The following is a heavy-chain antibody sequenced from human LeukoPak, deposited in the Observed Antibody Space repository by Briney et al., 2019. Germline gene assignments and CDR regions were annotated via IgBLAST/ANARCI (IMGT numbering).Heavy chain of an antibody. Sequence: GASVKVSCKASGGTFSSYAISWVRQAPGQGLEWMGGIIPIFGTANYAQKFQGRVTITADESTSTAYMELSGLRSEDTAVYYCASGRDGYNLDYWGQGTLVTVSS. CDR1: GGTFSSYA. V-gene: IGHV1-69*13. J-gene: IGHJ4*02. CDR2: IIPIFGTA. CDR3: ASGRDGYNLDY. D-gene: IGHD5-24*01.